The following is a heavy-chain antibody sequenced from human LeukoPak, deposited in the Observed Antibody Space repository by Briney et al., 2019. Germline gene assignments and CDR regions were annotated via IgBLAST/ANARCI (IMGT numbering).Heavy chain of an antibody. J-gene: IGHJ4*02. CDR1: GGTSSRYA. Sequence: ASVKVSCRASGGTSSRYAISWVRQAPGQGLEWMGGIIPMFGTVNYAQKFQGRVTITTDESTSTAYMELSSLRSEDTAVYYCARGMTGTHPLDYWGQGTLVTVSS. CDR2: IIPMFGTV. D-gene: IGHD1-7*01. V-gene: IGHV1-69*05. CDR3: ARGMTGTHPLDY.